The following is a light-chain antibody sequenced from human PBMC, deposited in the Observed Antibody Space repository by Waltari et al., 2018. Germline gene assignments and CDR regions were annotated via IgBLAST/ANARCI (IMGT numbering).Light chain of an antibody. J-gene: IGKJ1*01. Sequence: DIQMTQSPSTLSASVGDRVTITCRASQSIISWLAWYQQRPVKAPKLLIYKASTLKSGVPSRFSGSASGTEFTFTISSLQPDDFATYYCQQYNTYWTFGQGTRVEI. V-gene: IGKV1-5*03. CDR3: QQYNTYWT. CDR1: QSIISW. CDR2: KAS.